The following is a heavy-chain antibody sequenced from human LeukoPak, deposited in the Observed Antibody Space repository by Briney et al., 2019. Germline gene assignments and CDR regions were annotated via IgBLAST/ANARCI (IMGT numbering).Heavy chain of an antibody. V-gene: IGHV4-59*08. J-gene: IGHJ5*02. CDR1: GGSFSGYY. D-gene: IGHD3-10*01. CDR3: ARHYGSGSYYKA. CDR2: IYYSGST. Sequence: SETLSLTCAVYGGSFSGYYWSWIRQPPGKGLEWIGYIYYSGSTNYNPSLKSRVTISVDTSKNQFSLKLSSVTAADTAVYYCARHYGSGSYYKAWGQGTLVTVSS.